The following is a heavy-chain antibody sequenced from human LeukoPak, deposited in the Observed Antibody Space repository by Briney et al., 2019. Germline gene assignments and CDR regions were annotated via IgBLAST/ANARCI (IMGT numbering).Heavy chain of an antibody. V-gene: IGHV3-7*01. CDR3: ATENAYYDFWSGYYRNLNWFDP. D-gene: IGHD3-3*01. Sequence: PGGSLRLSCAASGFTFSSYWMSWGRQAPGKGLEWVANIKQDGSEKYYVDSVKGRFTISRDNAKNSLYLQMNSLRAEDTAVYYCATENAYYDFWSGYYRNLNWFDPWGQGTLVTVSS. CDR2: IKQDGSEK. J-gene: IGHJ5*02. CDR1: GFTFSSYW.